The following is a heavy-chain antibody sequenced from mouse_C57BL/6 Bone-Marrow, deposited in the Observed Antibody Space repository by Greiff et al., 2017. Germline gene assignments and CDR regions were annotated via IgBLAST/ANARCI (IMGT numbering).Heavy chain of an antibody. Sequence: VQLQQPGAELVKPGASVKLSCKASGYTFTSYWMHWVKQRPGQGLEWSGMIHPNSGSTNYNEKFKSKATLTVDKSSSTAYMQLSSLTSEDSAVYYCARYHYGSSYYAMDYWGQGTSVTVSS. CDR1: GYTFTSYW. CDR2: IHPNSGST. V-gene: IGHV1-64*01. D-gene: IGHD1-1*01. J-gene: IGHJ4*01. CDR3: ARYHYGSSYYAMDY.